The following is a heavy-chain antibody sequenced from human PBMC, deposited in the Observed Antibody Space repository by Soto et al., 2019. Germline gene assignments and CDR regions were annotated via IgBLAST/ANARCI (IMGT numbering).Heavy chain of an antibody. D-gene: IGHD6-6*01. CDR2: ISYSGKT. CDR1: GGFVNIGSHY. V-gene: IGHV4-61*01. Sequence: ETLAVISYVSGGFVNIGSHYRTWIRQPPGKTLEWIGHISYSGKTDLNPSLRSRVTLSRDTSKNQFSLRLTSVTAADTAVYYCATALGGRSLSSFYFDNWGPGTLVTVYS. CDR3: ATALGGRSLSSFYFDN. J-gene: IGHJ4*02.